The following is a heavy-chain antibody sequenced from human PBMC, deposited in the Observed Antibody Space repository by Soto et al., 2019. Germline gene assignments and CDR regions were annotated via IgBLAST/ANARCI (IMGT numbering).Heavy chain of an antibody. Sequence: GGPMRLSCGASGCTFSSYGMNWVRQATGKGLEWVSYISSSSSTIYYADSVKGRFTISRDNAKNSLYLQMNSLRAEDTAVYYCARHPERIAEIGWFDPWGQGTLVTVSS. V-gene: IGHV3-48*01. J-gene: IGHJ5*02. D-gene: IGHD6-13*01. CDR3: ARHPERIAEIGWFDP. CDR1: GCTFSSYG. CDR2: ISSSSSTI.